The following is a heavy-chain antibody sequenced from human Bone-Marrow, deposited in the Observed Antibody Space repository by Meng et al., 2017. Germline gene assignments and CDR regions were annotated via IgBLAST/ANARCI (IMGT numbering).Heavy chain of an antibody. J-gene: IGHJ4*02. CDR1: GFTFSSYW. V-gene: IGHV3-7*01. CDR3: ARDGVPLHFDY. CDR2: TKQDGSEK. Sequence: GESLKISCAASGFTFSSYWMSWVRQAPGKGLEWVANTKQDGSEKYYVDSVKGRFTISRDNAKNSLYLQMNSLRAEDTAVYYCARDGVPLHFDYWGQGTLVTVSS. D-gene: IGHD3-3*01.